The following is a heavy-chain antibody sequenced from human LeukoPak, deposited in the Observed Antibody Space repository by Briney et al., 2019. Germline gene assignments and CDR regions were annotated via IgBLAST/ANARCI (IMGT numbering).Heavy chain of an antibody. CDR3: ARLGTSYDSSGYPNWFDP. CDR1: GGSISSDF. D-gene: IGHD3-22*01. J-gene: IGHJ5*02. CDR2: IYYSGDT. Sequence: PSETLSLTCTVSGGSISSDFWGWIRQPPGKGLEWIGYIYYSGDTNYNPSLKSRVTISVDTSKNQFSLKLSSVTAADTAVYYCARLGTSYDSSGYPNWFDPWGQGTLVTVSS. V-gene: IGHV4-59*01.